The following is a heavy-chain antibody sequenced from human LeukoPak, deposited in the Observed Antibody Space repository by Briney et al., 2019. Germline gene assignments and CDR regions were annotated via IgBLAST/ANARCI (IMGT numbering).Heavy chain of an antibody. D-gene: IGHD6-19*01. J-gene: IGHJ4*02. CDR3: ARAGEVYNSGSYLEY. V-gene: IGHV1-69*13. CDR2: LIPLFGPA. CDR1: GYTFTNYG. Sequence: GASVKVSCKTSGYTFTNYGINWVRQPPGQGLEWMGGLIPLFGPANYAQKFQGRVTITPDESTSTAYMELSSLRSEDTAVYYCARAGEVYNSGSYLEYWGQGTLVTVSS.